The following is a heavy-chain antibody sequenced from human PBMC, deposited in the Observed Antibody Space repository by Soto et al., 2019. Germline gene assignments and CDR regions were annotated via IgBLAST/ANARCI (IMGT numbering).Heavy chain of an antibody. Sequence: GASVKVSCKTSGGTFSSYAISWLRQAPGQGLEWMGGIIPIFGTANYAQTFQGRVTITADKSTSTAYMELSSLRSEDTAVYYCASGLYDSSGFIRDAFDIWGQGTMVTVSS. CDR1: GGTFSSYA. V-gene: IGHV1-69*06. J-gene: IGHJ3*02. D-gene: IGHD3-22*01. CDR3: ASGLYDSSGFIRDAFDI. CDR2: IIPIFGTA.